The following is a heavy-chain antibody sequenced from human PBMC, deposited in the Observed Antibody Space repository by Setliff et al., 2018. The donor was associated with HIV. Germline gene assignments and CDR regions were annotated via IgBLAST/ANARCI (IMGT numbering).Heavy chain of an antibody. CDR3: ARGPSYYDYVWGSDRPEDY. CDR2: IKQDGSEK. D-gene: IGHD3-16*02. Sequence: GGSLRLSCAASGFTFSSYWMSWVRQAPGKGLEWVANIKQDGSEKYYVDSVKGRFTISRDDAKNSLYLQMNSLRAEDTAVYYCARGPSYYDYVWGSDRPEDYWGQGTLVTV. J-gene: IGHJ4*02. V-gene: IGHV3-7*03. CDR1: GFTFSSYW.